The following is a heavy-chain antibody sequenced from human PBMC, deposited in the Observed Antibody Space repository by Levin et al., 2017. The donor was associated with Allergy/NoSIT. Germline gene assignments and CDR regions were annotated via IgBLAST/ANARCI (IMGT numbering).Heavy chain of an antibody. V-gene: IGHV4-59*01. D-gene: IGHD2-21*01. CDR2: IYYSGST. CDR1: GGSINTYY. J-gene: IGHJ4*02. Sequence: GSLRLSCTVSGGSINTYYWSWIRQPPGKGLEFIGYIYYSGSTNYNPSLKSRVTISVDTSKNQFSLKLSSVTAADTAVYYCARGVGIIDYWGQGTLVTVSS. CDR3: ARGVGIIDY.